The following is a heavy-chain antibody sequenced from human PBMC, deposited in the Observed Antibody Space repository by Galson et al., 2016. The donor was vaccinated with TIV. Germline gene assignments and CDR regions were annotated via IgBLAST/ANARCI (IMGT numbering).Heavy chain of an antibody. CDR3: AHRRPLTYYFDF. V-gene: IGHV2-5*02. J-gene: IGHJ4*02. CDR1: GFSLSSNGVG. Sequence: PALVKPTQTVTLTCTFSGFSLSSNGVGVGWIRQPPGKALEWLALIYWDDEKRYNPSPESRLSIIKDTSKNKVVLTLTNVDPVDTATYYCAHRRPLTYYFDFWGQGALVTVSS. CDR2: IYWDDEK. D-gene: IGHD2-21*01.